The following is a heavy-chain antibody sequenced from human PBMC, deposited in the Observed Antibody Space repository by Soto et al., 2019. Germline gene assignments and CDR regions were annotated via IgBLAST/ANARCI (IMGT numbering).Heavy chain of an antibody. CDR1: GASISSSDYS. D-gene: IGHD2-21*02. CDR3: ARFLVPASRNTDFEY. J-gene: IGHJ4*02. CDR2: IYSSVTP. V-gene: IGHV4-39*01. Sequence: PSETLSLTFTISGASISSSDYSWGWVRQTPGKGLYLVGNIYSSVTPYYNPSLKSLVTISVYTSNNQFSLKLNSVTAADTAVYCSARFLVPASRNTDFEYWGQGALVTVSS.